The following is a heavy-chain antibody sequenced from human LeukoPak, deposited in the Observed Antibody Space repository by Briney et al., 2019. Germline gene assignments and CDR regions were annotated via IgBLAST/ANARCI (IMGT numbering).Heavy chain of an antibody. CDR1: GXTFSNYA. D-gene: IGHD1-26*01. V-gene: IGHV3-64D*06. CDR3: VKISYSGGYYFDY. J-gene: IGHJ4*02. CDR2: NGSNGIST. Sequence: GGSLRLSCSASGXTFSNYAMHWVRQAPGKGLEFVSSNGSNGISTYYADSVKGRFTISRDNSKNTLYLQMSSLSPEDTAMYYCVKISYSGGYYFDYWGQGTLVTVSS.